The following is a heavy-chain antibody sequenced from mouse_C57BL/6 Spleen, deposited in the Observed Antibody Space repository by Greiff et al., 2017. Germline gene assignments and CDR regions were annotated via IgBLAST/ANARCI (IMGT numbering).Heavy chain of an antibody. Sequence: QVQLKQSGAELAKPGASVKLSCKASGYTFTSYWMHWVKQRPGQGLEWIGYINPSIGYTKYNQKFKDKATLTADKSSSTAYMQLSSLTYEDSAVYDCARRITTVVATWDAMDYWGQGTSVTVSS. CDR1: GYTFTSYW. D-gene: IGHD1-1*01. J-gene: IGHJ4*01. CDR3: ARRITTVVATWDAMDY. CDR2: INPSIGYT. V-gene: IGHV1-7*01.